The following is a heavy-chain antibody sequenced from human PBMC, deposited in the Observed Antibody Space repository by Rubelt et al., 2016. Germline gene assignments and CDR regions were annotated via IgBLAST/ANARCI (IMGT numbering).Heavy chain of an antibody. Sequence: QVQLQQWGAGLLKPSETLSLTCAVYGGSFSSYYWNWIRQPPGKGLEWIGEINQFGSTNYNPFLKSRVIISVDTSKNQFSLKLSSVTAADTAVYYCARKFTNYATYYFDYWGQGTLVTVSS. CDR1: GGSFSSYY. CDR3: ARKFTNYATYYFDY. J-gene: IGHJ4*02. CDR2: INQFGST. D-gene: IGHD2-8*01. V-gene: IGHV4-34*01.